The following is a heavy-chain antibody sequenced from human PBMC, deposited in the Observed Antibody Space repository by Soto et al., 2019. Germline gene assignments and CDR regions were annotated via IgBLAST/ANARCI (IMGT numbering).Heavy chain of an antibody. CDR1: GGSISSDGYF. CDR2: IHYSGTT. V-gene: IGHV4-31*03. Sequence: QVQLQESGPGLVKPSQTLSLTCIVSGGSISSDGYFWSWIRQHPGKGLEWIGYIHYSGTTYYNPSLKSRIIISVDTSKSQFSLNLTSVTAADTAVYYCARDASQTRVPLDYWGQGTLVTVSS. CDR3: ARDASQTRVPLDY. J-gene: IGHJ4*02. D-gene: IGHD1-1*01.